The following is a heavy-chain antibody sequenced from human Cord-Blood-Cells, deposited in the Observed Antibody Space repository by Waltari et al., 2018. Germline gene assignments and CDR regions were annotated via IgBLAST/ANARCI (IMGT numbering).Heavy chain of an antibody. V-gene: IGHV1-2*02. CDR2: INPNSGGT. CDR3: ARDYEYSDSSGYYPYYFDY. CDR1: GYTFTGYY. Sequence: QVQLVQSGAEVKKPGASVKVSCKASGYTFTGYYMHWVRQAPGQGREWMGWINPNSGGTNYAQKFQGRVTMTRDTSISTAYMELSRLRSDDTAVYYCARDYEYSDSSGYYPYYFDYWGQGTLVTVSS. D-gene: IGHD3-22*01. J-gene: IGHJ4*02.